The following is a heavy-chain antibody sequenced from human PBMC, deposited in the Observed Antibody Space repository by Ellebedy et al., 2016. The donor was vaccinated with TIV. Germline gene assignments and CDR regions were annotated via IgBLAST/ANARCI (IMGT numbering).Heavy chain of an antibody. Sequence: GGSLRLSCAASGFTFSNYWMTWVRQAPGKGLEWLSNIRSSGETDYADSVQGRFTISRDNAKKSLYLQMDSLRAEDTAVYFCARGGVGIWSGYPLDYWGRGTLVTVSS. J-gene: IGHJ4*02. D-gene: IGHD3-3*01. CDR1: GFTFSNYW. CDR3: ARGGVGIWSGYPLDY. V-gene: IGHV3-69-1*01. CDR2: IRSSGET.